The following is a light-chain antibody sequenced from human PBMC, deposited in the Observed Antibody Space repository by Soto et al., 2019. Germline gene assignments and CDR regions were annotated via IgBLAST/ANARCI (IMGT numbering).Light chain of an antibody. J-gene: IGLJ1*01. CDR1: SSNIGAGYD. V-gene: IGLV1-40*01. CDR3: QCYDSSLSGYV. CDR2: GNS. Sequence: QSVLTQPPSVSGAPGQRVTISCTGSSSNIGAGYDVQWYQQLPGTAPKLLIYGNSNRHSGVPDRFSGSKSGTSASLAITGLQAEDVADDYCQCYDSSLSGYVFGSGTKVTVL.